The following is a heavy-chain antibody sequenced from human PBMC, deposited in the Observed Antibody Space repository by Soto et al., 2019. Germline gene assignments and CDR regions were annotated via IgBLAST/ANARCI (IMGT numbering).Heavy chain of an antibody. J-gene: IGHJ6*02. CDR1: GFTFSSYA. CDR2: ISSNGGST. Sequence: QSGGSLRLSCSASGFTFSSYAMHWVRQAPGKGLEYVSAISSNGGSTYYADSVKGRFTISRDNSKNTLYLQMSSLRAEDTAVYYCVKDLEIAVADIWGTYYYYGMDVWGQGTTVTVSS. CDR3: VKDLEIAVADIWGTYYYYGMDV. D-gene: IGHD6-19*01. V-gene: IGHV3-64D*06.